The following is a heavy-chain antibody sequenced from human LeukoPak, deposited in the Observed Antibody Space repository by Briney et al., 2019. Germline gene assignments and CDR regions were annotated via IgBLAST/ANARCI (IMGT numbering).Heavy chain of an antibody. J-gene: IGHJ4*02. V-gene: IGHV5-51*01. CDR1: GYNFTNYW. D-gene: IGHD3-3*01. CDR3: ARLLSGFLESPIHY. CDR2: IYPGDSDT. Sequence: GESLKISCKGSGYNFTNYWIAWVRQMPGKGLEWMGIIYPGDSDTRYSPSFQGQVTISADKSISTAYLQWSSLKASDTAMYYCARLLSGFLESPIHYWGQGTLVTVSS.